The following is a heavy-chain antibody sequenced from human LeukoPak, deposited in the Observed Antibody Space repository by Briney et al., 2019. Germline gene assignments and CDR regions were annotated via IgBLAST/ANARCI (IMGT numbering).Heavy chain of an antibody. CDR3: ARGAHGSSGSWGPLYAFDI. CDR1: GFTFSSYW. J-gene: IGHJ3*02. Sequence: GGSLRLSCAASGFTFSSYWMSWVRQAPGKGLEWVAHIKQDGSEKYYVDSVKGRFTISRDNAKNSLYLQMNSLRAEDTAVYYCARGAHGSSGSWGPLYAFDIWGQGTMVTVSS. V-gene: IGHV3-7*01. D-gene: IGHD2-15*01. CDR2: IKQDGSEK.